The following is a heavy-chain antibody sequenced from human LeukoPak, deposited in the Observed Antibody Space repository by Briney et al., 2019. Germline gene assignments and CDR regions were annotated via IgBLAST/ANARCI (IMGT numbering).Heavy chain of an antibody. Sequence: GGSLGLSCAASGFTFSSYSMNWVRQAPGKGLEWVAVISYDGSNKYYADSVKGRFTISRDNSKNTLYLQMNSLRAEDTAVYYCAKDYNGAFDIWGQGTMVTVSS. D-gene: IGHD3-10*01. CDR1: GFTFSSYS. CDR2: ISYDGSNK. J-gene: IGHJ3*02. CDR3: AKDYNGAFDI. V-gene: IGHV3-30*18.